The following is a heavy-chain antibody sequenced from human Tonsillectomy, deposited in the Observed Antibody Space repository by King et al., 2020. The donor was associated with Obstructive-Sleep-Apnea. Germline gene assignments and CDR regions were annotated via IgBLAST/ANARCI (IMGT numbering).Heavy chain of an antibody. D-gene: IGHD6-13*01. CDR2: IKQDGSEK. CDR1: GFTFSSYW. CDR3: AGTGSITAAGYLDY. Sequence: DVQLVESGGGLVQPGGSLRLSCAASGFTFSSYWMTWVRQAPGKGLEWVANIKQDGSEKYYVDSVKGRFPISRDNAKNSLYLQMNSLRAEDTAVYYCAGTGSITAAGYLDYWGQGTLVIVSS. V-gene: IGHV3-7*03. J-gene: IGHJ4*02.